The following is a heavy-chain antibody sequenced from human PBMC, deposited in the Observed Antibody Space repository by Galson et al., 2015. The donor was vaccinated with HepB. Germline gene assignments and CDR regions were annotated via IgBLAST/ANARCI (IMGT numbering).Heavy chain of an antibody. CDR1: GDSVSKHGPV. J-gene: IGHJ4*02. Sequence: CAISGDSVSKHGPVWNWIRQSPSGGLEWLGRTYYRSKWYNEYAVSVKSRISIDPDTSKNQFSIHLNSVTPEDTAVYYCARDYDDYQPRFDYWGQGTLVTVSA. V-gene: IGHV6-1*01. CDR2: TYYRSKWYN. D-gene: IGHD4-17*01. CDR3: ARDYDDYQPRFDY.